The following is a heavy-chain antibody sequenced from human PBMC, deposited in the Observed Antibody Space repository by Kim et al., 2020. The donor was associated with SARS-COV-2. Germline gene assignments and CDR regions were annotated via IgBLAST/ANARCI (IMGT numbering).Heavy chain of an antibody. CDR1: GFTFSSYA. CDR3: ARGGYCSSTSCRDAFDI. CDR2: ISYDGSNK. Sequence: GGSLRLSCAASGFTFSSYAMHWVRQAPGKGLEWVAVISYDGSNKYYADSVKGRFTISRDNSKNTLYLQMNSLRAEDTAVYYCARGGYCSSTSCRDAFDI. J-gene: IGHJ3*02. D-gene: IGHD2-2*03. V-gene: IGHV3-30-3*01.